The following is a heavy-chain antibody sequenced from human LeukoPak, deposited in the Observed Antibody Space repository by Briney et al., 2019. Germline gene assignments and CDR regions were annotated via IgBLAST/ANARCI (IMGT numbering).Heavy chain of an antibody. CDR2: IKQDGSEK. Sequence: GGSLRLSCAASGFTFSSYWMSWVRQAPGKGLEWVANIKQDGSEKYYVDSVKGRFTISRDNAKNSLYLQMNSLRAEDTAVYYCAGYCSGSCYYNYYYGMDVWGKGTTVTVSS. D-gene: IGHD2-15*01. V-gene: IGHV3-7*03. CDR1: GFTFSSYW. CDR3: AGYCSGSCYYNYYYGMDV. J-gene: IGHJ6*04.